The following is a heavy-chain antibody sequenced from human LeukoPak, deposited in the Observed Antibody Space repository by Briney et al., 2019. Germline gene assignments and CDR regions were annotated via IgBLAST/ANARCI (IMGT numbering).Heavy chain of an antibody. V-gene: IGHV3-21*01. CDR2: ISTSSSYI. J-gene: IGHJ4*02. CDR1: GFTFSSYN. D-gene: IGHD3-9*01. Sequence: GGSLRLSCAASGFTFSSYNMDWVRQAPGKGLEWVSSISTSSSYIYYADSVKGRFTISRDNAKNSLYLQMNSLRAEDTAVYYCVKARYFDWELNFDYWGQGALVTVSS. CDR3: VKARYFDWELNFDY.